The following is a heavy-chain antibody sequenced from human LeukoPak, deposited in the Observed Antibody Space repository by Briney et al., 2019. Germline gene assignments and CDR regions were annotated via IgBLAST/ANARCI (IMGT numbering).Heavy chain of an antibody. J-gene: IGHJ5*02. Sequence: SETLSLTCTVSGGSISSDDYYWAWIRQPPGKGLEWIGSIYYSGSTYYNPSLKSRVTISVDTSKNQFSLKLSSVTAADTAVYYCARDLAAAGTIDPWGQGTLVTVSS. CDR2: IYYSGST. V-gene: IGHV4-39*07. CDR3: ARDLAAAGTIDP. CDR1: GGSISSDDYY. D-gene: IGHD6-13*01.